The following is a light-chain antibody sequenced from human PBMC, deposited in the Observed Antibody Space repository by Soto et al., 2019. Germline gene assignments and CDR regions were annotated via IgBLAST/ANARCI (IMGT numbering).Light chain of an antibody. CDR3: QQYNNWPSWT. CDR2: GAS. J-gene: IGKJ1*01. Sequence: EIVLTQSPCTLSLSPGERATLSCRASQSVSNNYLAWYQQKPGQAPRLLIYGASNRATGIPDRFSGSGSGTEFTLTISSLQSEDFAVYYCQQYNNWPSWTFGQGTKVDIK. CDR1: QSVSNN. V-gene: IGKV3D-15*01.